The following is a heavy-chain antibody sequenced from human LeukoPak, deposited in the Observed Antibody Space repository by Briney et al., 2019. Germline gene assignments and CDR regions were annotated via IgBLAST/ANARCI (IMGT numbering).Heavy chain of an antibody. CDR1: GGSISSSSYY. CDR2: IYYSGST. V-gene: IGHV4-39*07. D-gene: IGHD6-13*01. CDR3: KLGGIAAAGTDDY. Sequence: PSETLSLTCTVSGGSISSSSYYWGWIRQPPGKGLEWIGSIYYSGSTYYNPSLKSRVTISVDTSKNQFSLKLSSVTAADTAVYYCKLGGIAAAGTDDYWGQGTLVTVSS. J-gene: IGHJ4*02.